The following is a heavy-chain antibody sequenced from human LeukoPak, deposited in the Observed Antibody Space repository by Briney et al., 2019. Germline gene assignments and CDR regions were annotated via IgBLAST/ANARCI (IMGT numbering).Heavy chain of an antibody. CDR3: AGSEDATWFDP. Sequence: GASVQVSCKASGGTFSSYAISRLRQAPGQGLEWMGRIIPIFGIANYAQKFQGRVTITADKSTSTAYMELSSLRSEDTAVYYCAGSEDATWFDPWGQGTLVTVSS. D-gene: IGHD3-10*01. CDR1: GGTFSSYA. V-gene: IGHV1-69*04. CDR2: IIPIFGIA. J-gene: IGHJ5*02.